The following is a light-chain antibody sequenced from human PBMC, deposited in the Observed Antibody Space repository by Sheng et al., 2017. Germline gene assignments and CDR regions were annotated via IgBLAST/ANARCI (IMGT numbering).Light chain of an antibody. J-gene: IGKJ2*03. CDR2: GAS. CDR1: ESVSSK. CDR3: QQYRNWPPFS. V-gene: IGKV3-15*01. Sequence: EIVMTQSPATLSVSPGERATLSCRASESVSSKLAWYQQKPGQAPRLLIYGASSRATGIPARFSGSGSGTEFILTISSLQSEDFAVYYCQQYRNWPPFSFGQGTKLEIK.